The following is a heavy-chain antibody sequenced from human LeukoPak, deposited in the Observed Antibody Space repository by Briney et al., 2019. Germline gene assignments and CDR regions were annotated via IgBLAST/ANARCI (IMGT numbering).Heavy chain of an antibody. V-gene: IGHV1-24*01. CDR3: ATPTFTYDILTGQRDAFDI. D-gene: IGHD3-9*01. CDR1: GYTLTELS. CDR2: FDPEDGET. J-gene: IGHJ3*02. Sequence: EASVKVSCKVSGYTLTELSMHWVRQAPGKGLEWMGGFDPEDGETIYAQKFQGRVTMTEDTSTDTAYMELSSLRSEDTAVYYCATPTFTYDILTGQRDAFDIWGQGTMVTVSS.